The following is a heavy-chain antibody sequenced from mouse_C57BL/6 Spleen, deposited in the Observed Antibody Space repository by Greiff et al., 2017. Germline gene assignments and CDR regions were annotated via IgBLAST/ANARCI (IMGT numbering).Heavy chain of an antibody. V-gene: IGHV1-54*01. J-gene: IGHJ2*01. CDR3: ARGDYYGPFDY. CDR2: INPGSGGT. CDR1: GYAFTNYL. D-gene: IGHD1-1*01. Sequence: QVQLKQSGAELVRPGTSVKVSCKASGYAFTNYLIEWVKQRPGQGLEWIGVINPGSGGTNYNEKFKGKAPLTADKSSSTAYMQLSSLTSEDSAVYVCARGDYYGPFDYWGQGTTLTVSS.